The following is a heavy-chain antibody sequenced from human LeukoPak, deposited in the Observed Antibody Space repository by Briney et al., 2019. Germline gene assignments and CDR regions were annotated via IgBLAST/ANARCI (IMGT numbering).Heavy chain of an antibody. CDR1: GGSIRSDFHY. CDR3: TRRASGSGGTQAGMDV. CDR2: ILYTGGS. D-gene: IGHD2-15*01. Sequence: SEALSLTCTVSGGSIRSDFHYWDWIRQPPGKGLEWIGSILYTGGSWVKPSLKSRASISVDTSRNQFSLTLHSVNAIDTALYYCTRRASGSGGTQAGMDVWGQGTTVTVSS. J-gene: IGHJ6*02. V-gene: IGHV4-39*01.